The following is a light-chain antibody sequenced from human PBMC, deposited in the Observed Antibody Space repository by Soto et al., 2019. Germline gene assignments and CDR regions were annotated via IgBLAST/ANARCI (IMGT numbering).Light chain of an antibody. J-gene: IGLJ1*01. CDR2: EVS. CDR1: SSDVGTYNY. V-gene: IGLV2-14*01. Sequence: QSALTQPASVSGSPGQSITISCTGTSSDVGTYNYVSWYQQHPGKAPKLIIYEVSHRPSGVSNRFSGSKSAYTASLTISGLQAEDEADYYCNSYSPSRNTVFGTGTKLTVL. CDR3: NSYSPSRNTV.